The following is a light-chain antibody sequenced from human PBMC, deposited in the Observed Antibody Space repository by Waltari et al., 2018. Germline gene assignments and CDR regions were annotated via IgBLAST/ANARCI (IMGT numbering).Light chain of an antibody. CDR3: QHYASALT. CDR2: EAS. V-gene: IGKV1-5*03. J-gene: IGKJ4*01. Sequence: GDRVTITCRASQSLSSWLAWYPQKPGRAPKLLIYEASTLDSGVPSRFSGSGSGTEFTLTISSLQPDDFATYYCQHYASALTFGGGTKVEVK. CDR1: QSLSSW.